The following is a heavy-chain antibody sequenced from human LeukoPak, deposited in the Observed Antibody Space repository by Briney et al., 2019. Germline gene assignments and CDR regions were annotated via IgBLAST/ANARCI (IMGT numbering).Heavy chain of an antibody. CDR2: IYYSGST. CDR1: GGSISSYY. Sequence: SETLSLTCTVSGGSISSYYWSWIRQPPGKGLEWIGYIYYSGSTNYNPSLKSRVTISVDTSKNQFSLKLSSVTAADTAVYYCARGGRSGYYYYYYMDVWGKGTTVTISS. J-gene: IGHJ6*03. V-gene: IGHV4-59*01. CDR3: ARGGRSGYYYYYYMDV. D-gene: IGHD3-3*01.